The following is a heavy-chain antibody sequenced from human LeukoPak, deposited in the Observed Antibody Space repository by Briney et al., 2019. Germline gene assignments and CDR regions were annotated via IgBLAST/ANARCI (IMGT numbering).Heavy chain of an antibody. Sequence: GGSLRLSCAASGFTFSSYGMHWVRHAPGKGLEGVAVISYDGSNKYYADSVKGRFTISRDNSKNTLYLQMNSLRAEDTAVYYCAKDRDIVATVGLIDYWGQGTLVTVSS. D-gene: IGHD5-12*01. CDR2: ISYDGSNK. J-gene: IGHJ4*02. V-gene: IGHV3-30*18. CDR3: AKDRDIVATVGLIDY. CDR1: GFTFSSYG.